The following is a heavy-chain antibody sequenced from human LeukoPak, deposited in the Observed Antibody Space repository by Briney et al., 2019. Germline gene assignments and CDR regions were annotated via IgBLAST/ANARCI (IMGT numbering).Heavy chain of an antibody. CDR3: AREEGYCSSTSCQNYYMDV. J-gene: IGHJ6*03. Sequence: SQTLSLTCTVSGGSISSGGYYWSWIRQPPGKGLEWIGYIYHSGGTYYNPSLKSRVTISVDRSKNQFSLKLSSVTAADTAVYYCAREEGYCSSTSCQNYYMDVWGKGTTVTVSS. D-gene: IGHD2-2*01. V-gene: IGHV4-30-2*01. CDR2: IYHSGGT. CDR1: GGSISSGGYY.